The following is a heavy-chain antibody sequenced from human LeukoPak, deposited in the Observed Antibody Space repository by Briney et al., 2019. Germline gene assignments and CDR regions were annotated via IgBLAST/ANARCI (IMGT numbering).Heavy chain of an antibody. D-gene: IGHD6-13*01. CDR1: GGSISSYY. CDR2: IYYSGII. V-gene: IGHV4-59*01. Sequence: KPSETLSLTCTVSGGSISSYYWSWIRQPPGKGLGWSGYIYYSGIINYNPSPTSRVTISVDTSKNQFSLKLSSVTAADTAVYYCARVSSGYSSREFDYWGHGTLVTVSS. J-gene: IGHJ4*01. CDR3: ARVSSGYSSREFDY.